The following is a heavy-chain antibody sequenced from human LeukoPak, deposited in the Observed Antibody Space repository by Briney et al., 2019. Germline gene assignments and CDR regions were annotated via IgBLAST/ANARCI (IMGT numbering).Heavy chain of an antibody. Sequence: PGGSLRLSCAASGFTFSSYEMNWVRQAPGKGLEWVGRIKSKTDGGTTDYAAPVKGRFTISRDDSKSTLYLQMNSLRTEDTAVYFCMSHPWGRGWRGQPDYWGQGTLVTVSS. J-gene: IGHJ4*02. V-gene: IGHV3-15*01. CDR1: GFTFSSYE. D-gene: IGHD6-19*01. CDR3: MSHPWGRGWRGQPDY. CDR2: IKSKTDGGTT.